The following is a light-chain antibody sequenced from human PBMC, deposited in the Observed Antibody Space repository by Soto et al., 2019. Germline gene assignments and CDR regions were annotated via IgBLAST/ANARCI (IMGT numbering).Light chain of an antibody. CDR2: AAS. V-gene: IGKV1-27*01. CDR1: QGISNY. J-gene: IGKJ1*01. CDR3: QKYNNAPRP. Sequence: DIQMTQSPSSLSASVGDTVTITCRASQGISNYLAWYQQKPGQVPNLLIYAASTLQSGVPSGFSGSGSGTAFTLTLSSMRPEDVATYCCQKYNNAPRPFGQGTKVQL.